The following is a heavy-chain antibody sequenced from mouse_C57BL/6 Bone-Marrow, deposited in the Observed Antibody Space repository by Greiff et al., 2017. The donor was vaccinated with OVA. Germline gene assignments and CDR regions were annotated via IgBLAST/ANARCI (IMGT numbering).Heavy chain of an antibody. Sequence: EVQVVESGGGLVKPGGSLKLSCAASGFTFSDYGMHWVRQAPEKGLEWVAYISSGSSTIYYADTVKGRFTISRDNAKNTLYLQMTSLRAEETAMYYCAKNTTVERSYWGQGTSVTVSS. D-gene: IGHD1-1*01. CDR1: GFTFSDYG. J-gene: IGHJ4*01. V-gene: IGHV5-17*01. CDR2: ISSGSSTI. CDR3: AKNTTVERSY.